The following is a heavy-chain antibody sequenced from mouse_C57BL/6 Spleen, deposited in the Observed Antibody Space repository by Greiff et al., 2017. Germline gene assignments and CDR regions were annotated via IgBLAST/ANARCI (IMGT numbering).Heavy chain of an antibody. CDR2: IRLKSDNYAT. J-gene: IGHJ4*01. D-gene: IGHD2-4*01. CDR3: TGIYYNYDENYYAMDY. V-gene: IGHV6-3*01. CDR1: GFTFSNYW. Sequence: EVKLVESGGGLVQPGGSMKLSCVASGFTFSNYWMNWVRQSPEKGLEWVAQIRLKSDNYATHNAESVKGRFTISRDDSKSSVYLQMNNLRAGDTGIDYCTGIYYNYDENYYAMDYWGQGTSVTVSS.